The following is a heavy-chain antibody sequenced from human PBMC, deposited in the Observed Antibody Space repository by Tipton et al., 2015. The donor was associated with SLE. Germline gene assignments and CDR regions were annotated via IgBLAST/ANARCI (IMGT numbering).Heavy chain of an antibody. CDR1: GGSISSGGYY. D-gene: IGHD1-26*01. J-gene: IGHJ6*03. V-gene: IGHV4-31*03. CDR3: ARAPPKGFIVLYSYMDV. CDR2: VYYSGST. Sequence: TLSLTCTVSGGSISSGGYYWSWIRQHPGKGLEWIGYVYYSGSTYYNPSLKSRVTISVDTSKNQFSLRLSSVTAADTAVYYCARAPPKGFIVLYSYMDVWGKGTTVTVSS.